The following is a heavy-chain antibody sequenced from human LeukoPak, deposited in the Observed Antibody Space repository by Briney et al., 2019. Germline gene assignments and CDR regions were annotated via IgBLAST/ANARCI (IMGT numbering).Heavy chain of an antibody. J-gene: IGHJ3*02. CDR1: GGTFSSYA. CDR3: ARSSGPYDSSGSYAFDI. Sequence: TVKVSCKASGGTFSSYAISWVRQAPGQGLEWVGGIIPIFGTANYAQKFQGRVTITADESTSTAYMELGSLRSEDTAVYYCARSSGPYDSSGSYAFDIWGQGTMVTVSS. V-gene: IGHV1-69*13. CDR2: IIPIFGTA. D-gene: IGHD3-22*01.